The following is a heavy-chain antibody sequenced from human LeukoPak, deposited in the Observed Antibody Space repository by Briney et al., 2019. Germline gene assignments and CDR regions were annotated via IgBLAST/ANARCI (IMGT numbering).Heavy chain of an antibody. CDR1: GGSISSGGYY. J-gene: IGHJ4*02. D-gene: IGHD6-13*01. V-gene: IGHV4-31*03. Sequence: SETLSLTCTVSGGSISSGGYYWSWIRQHPGKGLEWIGYIYYSGSTYYNPSLKSRVSLSLDTSKNHCSLNLSSLTAADTAVYYCARDPGSWYRHFDYWGQGTLVTVSS. CDR3: ARDPGSWYRHFDY. CDR2: IYYSGST.